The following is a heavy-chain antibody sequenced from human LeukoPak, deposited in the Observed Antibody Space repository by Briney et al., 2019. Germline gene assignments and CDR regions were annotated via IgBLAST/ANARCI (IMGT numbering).Heavy chain of an antibody. CDR2: MNPNSGKT. CDR3: ARGRYVANPLSL. V-gene: IGHV1-8*01. CDR1: GYTFTTYD. J-gene: IGHJ3*01. D-gene: IGHD4/OR15-4a*01. Sequence: GASVKVSCKASGYTFTTYDLNWVRQAPGQGLEWMGYMNPNSGKTGSSQKFHGRLTMTRSTSINTAYTELSSLKYEDTAVYFCARGRYVANPLSLWGQGTMVTVSS.